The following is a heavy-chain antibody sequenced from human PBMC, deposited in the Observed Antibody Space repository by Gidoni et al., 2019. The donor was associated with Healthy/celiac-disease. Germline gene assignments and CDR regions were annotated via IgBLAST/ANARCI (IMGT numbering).Heavy chain of an antibody. CDR3: ARDVGGNSPWYFDL. V-gene: IGHV4-61*02. J-gene: IGHJ2*01. Sequence: QVQLQESGPGLVKPSQPLSLTCTVSGGSISSGSYYWSWIRQPAGKGLEWIGRIHTSGSTNYNPSLKSRVTMSVDTSKNQCSLKLSSVTAADTAVYYCARDVGGNSPWYFDLWGRGTLVPVSS. CDR1: GGSISSGSYY. D-gene: IGHD2-21*02. CDR2: IHTSGST.